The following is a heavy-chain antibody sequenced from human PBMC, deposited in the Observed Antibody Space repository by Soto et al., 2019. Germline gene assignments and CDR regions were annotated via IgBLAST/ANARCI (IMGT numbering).Heavy chain of an antibody. CDR3: AKDSQKYSSFDY. Sequence: GGSLRLSCAASGFTFSSYAMSWVRQAPGKGLEWVSAISGSGGSTYYADSVKGRFTISRDNSKNTLYLQTNSLRAEDTAVYYCAKDSQKYSSFDYWGQGTLVTVSS. J-gene: IGHJ4*02. CDR2: ISGSGGST. CDR1: GFTFSSYA. V-gene: IGHV3-23*01. D-gene: IGHD6-6*01.